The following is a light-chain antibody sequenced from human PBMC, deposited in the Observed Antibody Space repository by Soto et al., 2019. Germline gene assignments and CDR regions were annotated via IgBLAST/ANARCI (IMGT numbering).Light chain of an antibody. CDR2: GAS. CDR1: QSVSSN. Sequence: EIVMTQSPATLSVSPGERATLSCRASQSVSSNLAWYQQKPGQAPRLHIYGASTRATGIPARFSGSGSGTEFTLTISSLQSEDFAVYYCQQYNNWPPWTFGQGTKLEI. J-gene: IGKJ2*02. V-gene: IGKV3-15*01. CDR3: QQYNNWPPWT.